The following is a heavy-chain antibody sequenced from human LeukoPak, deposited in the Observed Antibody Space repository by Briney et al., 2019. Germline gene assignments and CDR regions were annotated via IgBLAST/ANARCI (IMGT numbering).Heavy chain of an antibody. J-gene: IGHJ5*02. V-gene: IGHV4-4*02. CDR2: IYHSGST. D-gene: IGHD3-10*01. Sequence: SETLSLTCAVSGGPISSSNWWSWVRQPPGKGLEWIGEIYHSGSTNYNPSLKSRVTISVDKSKNQFSLKLSSVTAADTAVYYCARDPTYLMVRGVDNWFDPWGQGTLVTVSS. CDR1: GGPISSSNW. CDR3: ARDPTYLMVRGVDNWFDP.